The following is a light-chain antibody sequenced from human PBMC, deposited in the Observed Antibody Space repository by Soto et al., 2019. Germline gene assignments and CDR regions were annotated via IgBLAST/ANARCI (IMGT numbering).Light chain of an antibody. J-gene: IGKJ3*01. CDR1: QSLLHSNGYNY. CDR3: IQALQAPFT. CDR2: AGS. V-gene: IGKV2-28*01. Sequence: EIVMTQSPLSLPVTPGEPASISCKSSQSLLHSNGYNYLDWYLQKPGQSPQLLIYAGSNRASGVNDRFSGSGSGTDFTLKISRVEAEDGAVYYCIQALQAPFTFGPGTKVDIK.